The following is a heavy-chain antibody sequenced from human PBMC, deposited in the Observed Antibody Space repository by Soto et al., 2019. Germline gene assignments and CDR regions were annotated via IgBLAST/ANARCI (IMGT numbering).Heavy chain of an antibody. CDR3: ARVLGGMRDSYHYYYGVDV. Sequence: PGGSLRLSCVVSGFTFSHYGMHWVRQAPGKGLEWVAVIWYDGSNQYYADSVKGRFTISRDNSKNTVYLQVSRLRAADTAIYYCARVLGGMRDSYHYYYGVDVWGQGTTVTVSS. J-gene: IGHJ6*02. D-gene: IGHD2-15*01. CDR1: GFTFSHYG. CDR2: IWYDGSNQ. V-gene: IGHV3-33*01.